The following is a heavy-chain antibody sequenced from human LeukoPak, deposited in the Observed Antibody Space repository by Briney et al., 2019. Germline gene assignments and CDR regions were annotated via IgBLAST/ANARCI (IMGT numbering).Heavy chain of an antibody. CDR3: ARDRGTGTIFFDY. CDR2: TYYRSKWYN. J-gene: IGHJ4*02. CDR1: GDSVSSDSAA. Sequence: SQTPSLTFAISGDSVSSDSAAWNWIRQSPSRGLEWLGRTYYRSKWYNDYAESVKSRITINPETSKNQFSLQMNSVTPEDTAVYYCARDRGTGTIFFDYWGQGTLVTVSS. D-gene: IGHD3-10*01. V-gene: IGHV6-1*01.